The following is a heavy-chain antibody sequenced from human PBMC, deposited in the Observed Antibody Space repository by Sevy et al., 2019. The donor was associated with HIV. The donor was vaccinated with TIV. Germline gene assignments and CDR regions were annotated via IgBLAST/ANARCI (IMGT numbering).Heavy chain of an antibody. D-gene: IGHD2-8*01. J-gene: IGHJ4*02. V-gene: IGHV3-23*01. CDR1: GFTFNIYS. CDR2: LCFGCGKI. CDR3: AREGCTKPHDY. Sequence: GGSLRLSCAASGFTFNIYSMSWVRQTPGKGLEWVATLCFGCGKINHADSVKGQVTMSRDDSKNAVYLQMNNLRVEDTAIYYCAREGCTKPHDYWGQGTLVTVSS.